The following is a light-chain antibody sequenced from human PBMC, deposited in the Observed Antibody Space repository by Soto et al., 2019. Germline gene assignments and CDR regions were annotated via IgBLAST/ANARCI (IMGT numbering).Light chain of an antibody. V-gene: IGLV2-8*01. J-gene: IGLJ1*01. CDR2: EVS. CDR1: SSDVGGYNY. CDR3: SSYAGSNNFV. Sequence: QSVLTQPPSASGSPGQLVTISCTGTSSDVGGYNYVSWYQQHPGKAPKLMIYEVSERPSGVPDRFSGSKSSNTASLTVSGLQAEDEADYYCSSYAGSNNFVFGTGTKVTVL.